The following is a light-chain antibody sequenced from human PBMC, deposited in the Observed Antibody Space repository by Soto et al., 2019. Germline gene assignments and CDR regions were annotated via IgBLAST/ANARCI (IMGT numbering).Light chain of an antibody. V-gene: IGLV2-14*02. J-gene: IGLJ1*01. CDR3: SSYTSSFSSV. CDR1: SSDVGSYTL. CDR2: EAS. Sequence: QSALTQPASVSGSPGQSITISCTGTSSDVGSYTLVSWYQQHPGKAPKLMIFEASKRPSGVSHRFSGSKSGNTASLTISGLQFQDEADYYCSSYTSSFSSVFGTGTKLTVL.